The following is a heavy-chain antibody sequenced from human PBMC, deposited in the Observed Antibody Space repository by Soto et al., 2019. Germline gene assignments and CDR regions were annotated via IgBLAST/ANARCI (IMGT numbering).Heavy chain of an antibody. Sequence: EVQLVESGGGLVKPGGSLRLSCAASGFTFSSYSMNWVRQAPGKGLEWVSSISSSSSYIYYADSVKGRFTISRDNAKNSLYLQMNSLRAEDTAVYYCARDRAFEPAAISYGMDVWGQGTTVTVS. CDR1: GFTFSSYS. J-gene: IGHJ6*02. CDR2: ISSSSSYI. D-gene: IGHD2-2*01. CDR3: ARDRAFEPAAISYGMDV. V-gene: IGHV3-21*01.